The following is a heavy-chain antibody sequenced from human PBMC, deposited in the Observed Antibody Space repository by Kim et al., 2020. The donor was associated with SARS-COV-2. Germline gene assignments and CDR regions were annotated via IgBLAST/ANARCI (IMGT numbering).Heavy chain of an antibody. J-gene: IGHJ4*02. CDR3: ARDQPELELFDD. V-gene: IGHV3-21*01. D-gene: IGHD1-7*01. Sequence: YSADSVKGPFTTSRDNAKNSLYLQMNSLRAEDTAGYYCARDQPELELFDDWGQGTLVTVSS.